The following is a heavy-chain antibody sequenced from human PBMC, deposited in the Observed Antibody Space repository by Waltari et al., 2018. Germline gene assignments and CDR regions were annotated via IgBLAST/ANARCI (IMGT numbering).Heavy chain of an antibody. D-gene: IGHD6-13*01. V-gene: IGHV3-33*01. J-gene: IGHJ4*02. CDR3: VRENIAAAGLES. Sequence: QVQLVESGGGVVQPGRSLRLSCAASGFTFSSYGMHWFRQAPGKGLEWVAVIWYDGSNKYYADSVKGRFTISRDNSKNTLYLQMNSLRAEDTAVYYCVRENIAAAGLESWGQGTLVTVSS. CDR1: GFTFSSYG. CDR2: IWYDGSNK.